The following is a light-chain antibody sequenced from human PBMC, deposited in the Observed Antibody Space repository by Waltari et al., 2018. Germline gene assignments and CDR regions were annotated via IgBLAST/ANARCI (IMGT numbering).Light chain of an antibody. CDR1: QRVSSSY. CDR3: QQYDNLLHLT. V-gene: IGKV3-20*01. CDR2: GAS. J-gene: IGKJ4*01. Sequence: EIVLTQSPGTLSLSPGERATLSCRASQRVSSSYLAWYQQKPGQAPRLLIYGASSRATGIPDRFSGSGSGTDITLTISRLEPEDFATYYCQQYDNLLHLTFGGGTKVEIK.